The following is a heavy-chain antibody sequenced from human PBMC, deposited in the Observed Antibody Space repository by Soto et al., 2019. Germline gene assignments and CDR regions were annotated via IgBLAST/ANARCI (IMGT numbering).Heavy chain of an antibody. Sequence: QVQLVESGGGVVQPGRSLRLSCAASGFTFSSYGMHWVRQAPGKGLEWVAVIWYDGSNKYYADSVKGRFTISRDNSKNTLYLQMNSLRAEDTAVYYCARIEPVRVPYYYDSSGMGVIDYWGQGTLVTVSS. CDR2: IWYDGSNK. J-gene: IGHJ4*02. CDR1: GFTFSSYG. V-gene: IGHV3-33*01. D-gene: IGHD3-22*01. CDR3: ARIEPVRVPYYYDSSGMGVIDY.